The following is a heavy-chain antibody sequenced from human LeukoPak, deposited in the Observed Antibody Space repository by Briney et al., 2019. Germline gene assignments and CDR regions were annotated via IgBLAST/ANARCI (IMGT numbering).Heavy chain of an antibody. J-gene: IGHJ4*02. Sequence: GGSLRLSCAASGFTFSSYEMNWVRQAPGKGLEWVSYISGSGSTIYYADSVKGRFTISRDNAKNSLYLQMNSLRAEDTAVYYCASSTMVRGVIGDYWGQGTLVTVSS. CDR1: GFTFSSYE. V-gene: IGHV3-48*03. CDR3: ASSTMVRGVIGDY. D-gene: IGHD3-10*01. CDR2: ISGSGSTI.